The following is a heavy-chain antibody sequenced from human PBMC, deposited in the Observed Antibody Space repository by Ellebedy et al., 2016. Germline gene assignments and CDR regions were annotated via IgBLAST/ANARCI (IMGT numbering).Heavy chain of an antibody. CDR1: GYPFTSYG. D-gene: IGHD2-2*01. CDR3: ARAIAAMMGAD. J-gene: IGHJ4*02. CDR2: ISAYHGNT. V-gene: IGHV1-18*01. Sequence: ASVKVSCXASGYPFTSYGITWVRQAPGQGLEWMGWISAYHGNTNYAQRPQGRVTMTTDTSTSTAYMELRSLRSDDTAVYYCARAIAAMMGADWGQGTLVTVSS.